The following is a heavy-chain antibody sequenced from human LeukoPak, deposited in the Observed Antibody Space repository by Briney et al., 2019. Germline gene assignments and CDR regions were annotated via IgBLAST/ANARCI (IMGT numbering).Heavy chain of an antibody. CDR2: ISSNGGST. Sequence: GGSLRLSCAASGFTFSSYAMHWVRQAPGKGLEYVSAISSNGGSTYYANSVKGRFTISRDNSKNTLYLQMNSLRAEDTAIYYCAKNGDRGAYCSGGSCYPYYYYNMDVWGKGTTVTISS. J-gene: IGHJ6*03. V-gene: IGHV3-64*01. CDR3: AKNGDRGAYCSGGSCYPYYYYNMDV. D-gene: IGHD2-15*01. CDR1: GFTFSSYA.